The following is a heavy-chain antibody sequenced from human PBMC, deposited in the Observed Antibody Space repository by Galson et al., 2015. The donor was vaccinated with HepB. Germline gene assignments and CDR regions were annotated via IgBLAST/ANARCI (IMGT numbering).Heavy chain of an antibody. D-gene: IGHD3-22*01. Sequence: SLRLSCAASGLIVRTNYMSWVRQAPGKGLEWVSVIYSDDTTYYGDSVKGRFTISRDNSKNTVYLQMNSLRAEDTAVYFCARELLRAGSYFYDREGAFDIWGQGTMVTVSS. CDR1: GLIVRTNY. V-gene: IGHV3-66*02. CDR2: IYSDDTT. CDR3: ARELLRAGSYFYDREGAFDI. J-gene: IGHJ3*02.